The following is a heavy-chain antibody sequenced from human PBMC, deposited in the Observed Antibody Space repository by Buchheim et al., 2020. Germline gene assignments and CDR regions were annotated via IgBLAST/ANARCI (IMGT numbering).Heavy chain of an antibody. V-gene: IGHV3-11*01. D-gene: IGHD3-16*01. J-gene: IGHJ6*02. Sequence: QVQLVESGGGLVKPGGSLRLSCAASGFTLSDYYMSWIRQAPGKGLEWVSYISKSGDTIYYAHSLKGRFTISSDYVKNSLSLPMNSLRAEDTAVYYCARLLGFWVSDSGLYGMDVWGQGTT. CDR2: ISKSGDTI. CDR3: ARLLGFWVSDSGLYGMDV. CDR1: GFTLSDYY.